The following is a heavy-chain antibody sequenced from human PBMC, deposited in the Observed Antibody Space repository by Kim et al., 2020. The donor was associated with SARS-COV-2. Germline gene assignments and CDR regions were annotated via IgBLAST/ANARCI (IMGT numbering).Heavy chain of an antibody. CDR2: VYHSGST. J-gene: IGHJ4*02. D-gene: IGHD3-3*01. V-gene: IGHV4-4*02. CDR1: GGSISSTNW. Sequence: SETLSLTCAVSGGSISSTNWWSWVLQPPGKGLEWIGEVYHSGSTHYNPPLKSRVIISIDKSKNQLFLKVNSVTTADTAVYFCAVNYDFRTGAYRFDYWGQGTLVTVSS. CDR3: AVNYDFRTGAYRFDY.